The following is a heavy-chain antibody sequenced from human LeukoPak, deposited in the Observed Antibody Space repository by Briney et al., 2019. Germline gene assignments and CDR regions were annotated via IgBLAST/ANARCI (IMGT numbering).Heavy chain of an antibody. CDR2: IYTSGST. J-gene: IGHJ4*02. CDR3: ARVDGFGQGFDY. Sequence: SQTLSLTCTVSGGSISSGSYYWSWIRQPAGKGLEWIGRIYTSGSTNYNPSLKSRVTISVDTSKNQFSLKLSSVTAADTAVYYCARVDGFGQGFDYWGQGTLVTVSS. CDR1: GGSISSGSYY. V-gene: IGHV4-61*02. D-gene: IGHD3-10*01.